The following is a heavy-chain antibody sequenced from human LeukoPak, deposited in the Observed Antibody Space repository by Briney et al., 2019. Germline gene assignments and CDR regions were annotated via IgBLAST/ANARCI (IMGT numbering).Heavy chain of an antibody. J-gene: IGHJ6*02. CDR2: IYYSGST. D-gene: IGHD3-10*01. V-gene: IGHV4-59*02. Sequence: SETLSLTCTVSAGSVSGYYCTWIRQPPGKGLECIGYIYYSGSTNYNPSLKSRVTISVDTSKNQFSLKLSSVTAADTAVYFCARIMAVRGAPDYFHYGIDVWGQGTTVTVSS. CDR1: AGSVSGYY. CDR3: ARIMAVRGAPDYFHYGIDV.